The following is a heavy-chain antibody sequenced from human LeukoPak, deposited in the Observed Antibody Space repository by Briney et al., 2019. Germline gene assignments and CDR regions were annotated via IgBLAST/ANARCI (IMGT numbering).Heavy chain of an antibody. CDR1: GGSFSGYY. D-gene: IGHD6-13*01. CDR2: INHSGST. V-gene: IGHV4-34*01. Sequence: SETLSLTCAVYGGSFSGYYWSWIRQPPGKGLEWIGEINHSGSTNYNPSLKSRVTISVDTSKNQFSLKLSSVTAADTAVYYCARDDLDSRSFDYWGQGTLVTVSS. J-gene: IGHJ4*02. CDR3: ARDDLDSRSFDY.